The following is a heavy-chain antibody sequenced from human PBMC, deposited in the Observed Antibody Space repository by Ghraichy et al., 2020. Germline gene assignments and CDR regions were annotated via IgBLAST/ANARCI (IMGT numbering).Heavy chain of an antibody. CDR3: AKWTYSSSRKNLRGSFDY. D-gene: IGHD6-13*01. Sequence: GGSLRLSCAASGFTFSSYAMSWVRQAPGKGLEWVSAISGSGGSTYYADSVKGRFTISRDNSKNTLYLQMNSLRAEDTAVYYCAKWTYSSSRKNLRGSFDYWGQGTLVTVSS. CDR2: ISGSGGST. CDR1: GFTFSSYA. J-gene: IGHJ4*02. V-gene: IGHV3-23*01.